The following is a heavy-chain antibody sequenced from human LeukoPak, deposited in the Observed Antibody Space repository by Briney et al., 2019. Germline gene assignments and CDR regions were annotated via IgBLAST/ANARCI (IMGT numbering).Heavy chain of an antibody. J-gene: IGHJ6*04. Sequence: ASVKVSCKASGYTFTSYAMNWVRQAPGQGLEWMGWINTNTGNPTYAQGFTGRFVFSLDTSVSTAYLQISSLKAEDTAVYYCARVTWFGELSWMDVWGKGTTATVSS. D-gene: IGHD3-10*01. CDR1: GYTFTSYA. CDR3: ARVTWFGELSWMDV. V-gene: IGHV7-4-1*02. CDR2: INTNTGNP.